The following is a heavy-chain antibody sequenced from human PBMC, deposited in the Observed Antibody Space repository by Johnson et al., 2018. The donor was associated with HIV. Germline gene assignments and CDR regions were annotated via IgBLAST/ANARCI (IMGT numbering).Heavy chain of an antibody. CDR3: AKEGNNDGVVGLDI. D-gene: IGHD3-3*01. CDR1: GFTFSSYD. J-gene: IGHJ3*02. Sequence: VQLVESGGGLVQPGGSLRLSCAASGFTFSSYDMYWVRQAPGKGLEWVAGINWNGGSRGSADSVQGQFTISSNNDKNSMYLQMNSLRAEDTALYYCAKEGNNDGVVGLDIWGQGTMVTVSS. V-gene: IGHV3-20*04. CDR2: INWNGGSR.